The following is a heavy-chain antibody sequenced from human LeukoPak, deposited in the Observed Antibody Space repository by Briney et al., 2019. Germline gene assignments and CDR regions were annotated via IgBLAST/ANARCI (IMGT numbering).Heavy chain of an antibody. J-gene: IGHJ5*02. V-gene: IGHV4-59*12. CDR2: IYYNGST. Sequence: SETLSLICTVSGGSIGLYHWTWIRQPPGKALKWIGYIYYNGSTKYNPSLKSRVTISLDTSKNQFSLKLSSVTAADTAVYYCARDRAAGSDWLDPWGQGTLVTVSS. CDR1: GGSIGLYH. D-gene: IGHD3-10*01. CDR3: ARDRAAGSDWLDP.